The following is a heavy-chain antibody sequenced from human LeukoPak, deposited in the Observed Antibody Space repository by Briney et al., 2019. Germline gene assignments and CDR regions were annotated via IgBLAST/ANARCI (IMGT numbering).Heavy chain of an antibody. CDR3: SIQKADLITMIRGIIAY. CDR1: GFTFSSYA. Sequence: GGSLRLSCAASGFTFSSYAMSWVRQAPGKGLEWVANIKGDGSEKYYVDSVKGRFTISRDNAKNSLFLQMNSLRAEDTAVYYCSIQKADLITMIRGIIAYWGQGTLVTVSS. D-gene: IGHD3-10*01. J-gene: IGHJ4*02. V-gene: IGHV3-7*01. CDR2: IKGDGSEK.